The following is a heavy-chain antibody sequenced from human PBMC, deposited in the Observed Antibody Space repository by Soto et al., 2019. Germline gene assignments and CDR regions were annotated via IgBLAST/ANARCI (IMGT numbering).Heavy chain of an antibody. J-gene: IGHJ5*02. CDR3: ARREHYYDSSGYYYWFDP. Sequence: SETLSLTCTVSGGSISSSSYYWGWIRQPPGKGLEWIGSIYYSGSTYYNPSLKSRVTISVDTSKNQFSLKLSSVTAADTAVYYCARREHYYDSSGYYYWFDPWGQGTLVTVSS. D-gene: IGHD3-22*01. V-gene: IGHV4-39*01. CDR1: GGSISSSSYY. CDR2: IYYSGST.